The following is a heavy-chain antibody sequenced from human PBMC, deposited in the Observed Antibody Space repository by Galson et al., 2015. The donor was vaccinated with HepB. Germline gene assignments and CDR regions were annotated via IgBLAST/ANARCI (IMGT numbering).Heavy chain of an antibody. Sequence: SLRLSCATSGFIFSDYYMSWIRQAPGKGLEWISYISNLGTTRYYADSVKGRFTISRDNANNTLYLQMDRLTAEDTAVYYCVTDRDCSGTKCYYTRFGSWGQGTPVTVSS. J-gene: IGHJ5*01. D-gene: IGHD2-2*01. CDR2: ISNLGTTR. CDR1: GFIFSDYY. V-gene: IGHV3-11*01. CDR3: VTDRDCSGTKCYYTRFGS.